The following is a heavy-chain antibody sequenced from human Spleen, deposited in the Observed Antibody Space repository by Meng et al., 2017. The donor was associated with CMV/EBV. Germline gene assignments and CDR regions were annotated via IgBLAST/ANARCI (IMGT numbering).Heavy chain of an antibody. CDR2: IIPILNRV. J-gene: IGHJ6*02. CDR3: ARDGVSTGSDYGTYRYYGMDV. Sequence: SVKVSCKASGGTFNSYTINWVRQAPGQGLEWVGGIIPILNRVNYAPKFLGRVTITAAKSMNTVYMEVSSLTSEDTAVYYCARDGVSTGSDYGTYRYYGMDVWGQGTTVTVSS. D-gene: IGHD1-26*01. V-gene: IGHV1-69*10. CDR1: GGTFNSYT.